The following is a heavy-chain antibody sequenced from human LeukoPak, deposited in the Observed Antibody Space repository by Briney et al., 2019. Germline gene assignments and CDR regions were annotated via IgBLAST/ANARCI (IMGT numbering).Heavy chain of an antibody. Sequence: PGGSLRLSCAASGFTFTSCGMTWVRQAPGKGLEWVSSISDSGGHTYYTDSVKGRFTISRDNSKNTLYLQMNSLRAEDTAVYYCAKSPTVTRGLDCWGQGTLVTVSS. CDR2: ISDSGGHT. V-gene: IGHV3-23*01. CDR1: GFTFTSCG. J-gene: IGHJ4*02. D-gene: IGHD4-17*01. CDR3: AKSPTVTRGLDC.